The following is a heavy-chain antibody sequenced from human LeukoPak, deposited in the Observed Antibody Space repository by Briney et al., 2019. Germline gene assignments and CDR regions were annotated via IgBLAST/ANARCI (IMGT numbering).Heavy chain of an antibody. J-gene: IGHJ4*02. V-gene: IGHV3-64*01. CDR1: GFTFSGYT. CDR3: ARGGSYDY. Sequence: PGGSLRLSCAASGFTFSGYTTQWVRQAPGKGLEYVSAISSNGGSTYYANSVKGRFTISRDNSKNTLYLQMGSLRAEDMAVYYCARGGSYDYWGQGTLVTVSS. CDR2: ISSNGGST. D-gene: IGHD1-26*01.